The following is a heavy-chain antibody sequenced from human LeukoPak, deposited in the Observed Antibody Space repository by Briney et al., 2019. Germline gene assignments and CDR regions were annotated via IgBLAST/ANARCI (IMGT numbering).Heavy chain of an antibody. CDR3: ARGGGFDP. Sequence: GGSLRLSCAASGFTFSSYSMNWVRQAPGKGLEWVSFISSSSTTIYYADPVKGRFTISRDNAKNSLYLQMNSLRAEDTAVYYCARGGGFDPWGQGTLVTVSS. V-gene: IGHV3-48*01. J-gene: IGHJ5*02. CDR2: ISSSSTTI. CDR1: GFTFSSYS.